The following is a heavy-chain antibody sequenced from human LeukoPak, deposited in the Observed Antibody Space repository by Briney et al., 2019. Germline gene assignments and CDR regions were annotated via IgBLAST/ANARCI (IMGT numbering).Heavy chain of an antibody. V-gene: IGHV3-23*01. J-gene: IGHJ6*03. CDR2: VSGSGVST. CDR3: AKGVEDSAIYYYYYMDV. Sequence: GGSLRLSCAASGFTFSSYTFSTYAMSWVRQAPGKGLEWVSAVSGSGVSTYYADSVKGRFTISRDNSKNTLYLQMNGLRAEDTAVYYCAKGVEDSAIYYYYYMDVWGKGTTVTVSS. CDR1: GFTFSSYTFSTYA. D-gene: IGHD2-15*01.